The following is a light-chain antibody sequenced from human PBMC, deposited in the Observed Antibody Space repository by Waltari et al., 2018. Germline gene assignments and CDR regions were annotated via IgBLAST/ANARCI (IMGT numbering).Light chain of an antibody. Sequence: EIVMTQSPATVSVSPGERATLSCRASQSISTNLAWYQQKPGQAPRLLIYGASTRATGIPVRFSGSGSGTEFTLTISSLQSEDFGLYDCQQYNNWPLTVTFGQGTRLDI. CDR3: QQYNNWPLTVT. J-gene: IGKJ5*01. V-gene: IGKV3D-15*01. CDR2: GAS. CDR1: QSISTN.